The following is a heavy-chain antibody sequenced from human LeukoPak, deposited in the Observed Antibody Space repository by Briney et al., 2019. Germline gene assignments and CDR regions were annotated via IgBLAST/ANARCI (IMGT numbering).Heavy chain of an antibody. CDR2: IYYSGSS. J-gene: IGHJ4*02. CDR3: ARHVDCSSASCPYFDY. V-gene: IGHV4-39*01. D-gene: IGHD2-2*01. Sequence: SETLSLTCTVSGGSISSSIYYWGWIRQPPGKGLEWIGSIYYSGSSYYNPSLKSRVTISVDTSKNQFSLKLSSVTAADTAVYYCARHVDCSSASCPYFDYWGQGTLVTVSS. CDR1: GGSISSSIYY.